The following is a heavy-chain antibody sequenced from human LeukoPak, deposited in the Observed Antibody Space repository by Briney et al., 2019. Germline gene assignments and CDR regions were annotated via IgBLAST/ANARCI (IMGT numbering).Heavy chain of an antibody. CDR2: IYTNGST. CDR3: ARGGSGWSDGAFDI. Sequence: SQTLSLTCTVSGGSISSGSYYWSWIRQPAGKGLEWIGRIYTNGSTNYNPSLKSRVTISVDTSKNQFSLKLSSVTAADTAVYYCARGGSGWSDGAFDIWGQGPMVTVSS. CDR1: GGSISSGSYY. V-gene: IGHV4-61*02. J-gene: IGHJ3*02. D-gene: IGHD6-19*01.